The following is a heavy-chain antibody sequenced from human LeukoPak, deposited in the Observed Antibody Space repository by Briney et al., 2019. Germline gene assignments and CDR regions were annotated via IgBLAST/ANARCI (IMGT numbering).Heavy chain of an antibody. CDR3: ARGRGTYYFDY. V-gene: IGHV3-53*01. CDR2: IYSGGST. J-gene: IGHJ4*02. Sequence: PGGSLRLSCAASGFTVSTNYMSWVRQAPGKGLEWVSVIYSGGSTYYADSVKGRFTISRDNSKNTLYPQMNSLRAEDTAVYYCARGRGTYYFDYRGQGTLVTVSS. D-gene: IGHD3-10*01. CDR1: GFTVSTNY.